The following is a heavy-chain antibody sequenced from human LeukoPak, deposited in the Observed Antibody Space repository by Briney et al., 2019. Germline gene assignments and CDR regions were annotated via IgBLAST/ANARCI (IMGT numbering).Heavy chain of an antibody. J-gene: IGHJ4*02. D-gene: IGHD6-19*01. V-gene: IGHV3-23*01. CDR3: TKLKQWQPQRYFFEY. CDR2: FSGTTST. CDR1: GFTFTSFA. Sequence: GGSLRLSCAASGFTFTSFAMSWVRQAPGRGLEWVSTFSGTTSTYYADSVKGRVTISRDNSKNTLYLQMNSLRVDDTAVYYCTKLKQWQPQRYFFEYWGQGALVTVAS.